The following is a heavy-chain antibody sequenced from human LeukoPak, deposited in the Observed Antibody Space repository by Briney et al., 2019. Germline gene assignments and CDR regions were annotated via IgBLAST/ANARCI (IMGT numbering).Heavy chain of an antibody. Sequence: GGSLRLSCAASGFTFSNAWMSWVRQAPGKGLEWVSSFTSMSRTIYYADSVKGRFTISRDDAKESLYLQMNSLRADDTAIYYCARESSGIAATDKIDYWGQGALVTVSS. D-gene: IGHD6-13*01. CDR2: FTSMSRTI. V-gene: IGHV3-21*01. CDR3: ARESSGIAATDKIDY. J-gene: IGHJ4*02. CDR1: GFTFSNAW.